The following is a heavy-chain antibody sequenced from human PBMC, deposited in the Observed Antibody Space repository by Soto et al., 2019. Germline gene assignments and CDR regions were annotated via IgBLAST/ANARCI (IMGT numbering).Heavy chain of an antibody. Sequence: QVQLVQSGAEVKKPGASVKVSCKASGYTFTDFYLHWVRQAPGQGLEWMGWINPNSGGTNYAQNFQGRITMTRDTSISTAYMELSRLNSDDTAVYYCARVQAFDDYGGFDYWGQGTLVTVSS. CDR2: INPNSGGT. V-gene: IGHV1-2*02. CDR3: ARVQAFDDYGGFDY. CDR1: GYTFTDFY. J-gene: IGHJ4*02. D-gene: IGHD4-17*01.